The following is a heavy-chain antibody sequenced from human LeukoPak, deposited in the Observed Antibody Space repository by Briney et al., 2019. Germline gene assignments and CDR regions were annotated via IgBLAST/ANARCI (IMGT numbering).Heavy chain of an antibody. Sequence: SETLSLNCTGSGGYISTYYWGWVRQTPGQGLAWLGYISYSGTTTYSPFLQSRVTISLDTSENQYSLRLNSLTAADTAVYYCARAFSAWPHAFDIWGQGTMVTVSS. D-gene: IGHD6-19*01. CDR1: GGYISTYY. V-gene: IGHV4-59*13. J-gene: IGHJ3*02. CDR2: ISYSGTT. CDR3: ARAFSAWPHAFDI.